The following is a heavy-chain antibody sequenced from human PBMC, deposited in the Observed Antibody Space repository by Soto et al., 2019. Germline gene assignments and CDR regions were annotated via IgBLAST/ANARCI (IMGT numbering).Heavy chain of an antibody. CDR1: GGTFTNYV. V-gene: IGHV1-69*01. CDR2: LIPIFGAA. Sequence: QVQLVQSGAEVRKPGSSVKVSCKISGGTFTNYVISWLRQAPGQGLEWMGGLIPIFGAANLAQKFQGRVTITADESTSTVNMDLSSLTSEDTAVYDSARGSSSPNFDPWGQGTLVTVSS. D-gene: IGHD6-6*01. J-gene: IGHJ5*02. CDR3: ARGSSSPNFDP.